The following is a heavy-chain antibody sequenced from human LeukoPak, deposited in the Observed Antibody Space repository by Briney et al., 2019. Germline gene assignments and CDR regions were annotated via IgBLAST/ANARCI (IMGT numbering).Heavy chain of an antibody. Sequence: GGSLRLSCAASGFIFSTYGMHWVRQAPGKGLEWVAFIRYDGSTQYYADSVKGRLTISRDNSKNTLYLQMKTLRAEDTAVYYCAKDARYYGSGSYFWLEYWGQGTLVTVPS. CDR3: AKDARYYGSGSYFWLEY. CDR2: IRYDGSTQ. CDR1: GFIFSTYG. D-gene: IGHD3-10*01. V-gene: IGHV3-30*02. J-gene: IGHJ4*02.